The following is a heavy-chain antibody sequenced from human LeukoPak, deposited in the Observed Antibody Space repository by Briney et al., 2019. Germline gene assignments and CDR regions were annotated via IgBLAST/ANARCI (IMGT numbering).Heavy chain of an antibody. Sequence: SVKVSCKASGGTFTSYAISWVRQAPAQGLEWMGRIIPILGIANYAQKFQGRVTITADKSTSTAYMELSSPRSEDTAVYYCARAGGYNWFDPWGQGTLVTVSS. CDR1: GGTFTSYA. CDR3: ARAGGYNWFDP. V-gene: IGHV1-69*04. J-gene: IGHJ5*02. D-gene: IGHD3-10*01. CDR2: IIPILGIA.